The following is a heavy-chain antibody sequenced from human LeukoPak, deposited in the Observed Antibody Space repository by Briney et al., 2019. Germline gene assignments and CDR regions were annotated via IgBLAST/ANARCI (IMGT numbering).Heavy chain of an antibody. CDR1: GFTFSSYG. D-gene: IGHD3-10*01. V-gene: IGHV3-30*02. J-gene: IGHJ4*02. CDR2: IRYDGSNK. CDR3: AKSLELLWFGDYPFDY. Sequence: AGGSLRLSCAASGFTFSSYGMHWVRQAPGKGLEWVAFIRYDGSNKYYADSVKGRFTISRDNSKNTLYLQMNSLRAEDTAVYYCAKSLELLWFGDYPFDYWGQGTLVTVSS.